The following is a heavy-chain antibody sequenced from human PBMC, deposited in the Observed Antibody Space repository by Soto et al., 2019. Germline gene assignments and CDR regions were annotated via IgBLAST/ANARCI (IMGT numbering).Heavy chain of an antibody. CDR1: GFTFSSYG. D-gene: IGHD3-10*01. CDR2: IWYDGSNK. CDR3: ARGGGYYYGSGTPRYYYYGMDV. J-gene: IGHJ6*02. V-gene: IGHV3-33*01. Sequence: QVQLVESGGGVVQPGRSLRLSCAASGFTFSSYGMHWVRLAPGKGLEWVAVIWYDGSNKYYADSVKGRFTISRDNSKNTLYLQMNSLRAEDTAVYYCARGGGYYYGSGTPRYYYYGMDVWGQGTTVTVSS.